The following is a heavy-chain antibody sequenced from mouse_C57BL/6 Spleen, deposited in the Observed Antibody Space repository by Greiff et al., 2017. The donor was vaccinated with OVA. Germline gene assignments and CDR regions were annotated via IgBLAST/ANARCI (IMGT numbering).Heavy chain of an antibody. CDR3: ARERDYGSSYMYYFDY. Sequence: VQLQQSGPGLVKPSQSLSLTCSVTGYSITSGYYWNWIRQFPGNKLEWMGYISYGGSNNYNPSLKNRISITRDKSKSQFFLKLNSVTTEDTATYYCARERDYGSSYMYYFDYWGQGTTLTVSS. CDR1: GYSITSGYY. CDR2: ISYGGSN. J-gene: IGHJ2*01. D-gene: IGHD1-1*01. V-gene: IGHV3-6*01.